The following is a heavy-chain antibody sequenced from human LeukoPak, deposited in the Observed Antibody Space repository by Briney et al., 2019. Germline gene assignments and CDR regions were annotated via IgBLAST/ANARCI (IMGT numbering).Heavy chain of an antibody. CDR2: IKQDGSEK. Sequence: GGSLRLSCAASGLTFTGHWMHWVRQAPGKGPVWVANIKQDGSEKYYVDSVKGRFTISRDNAKNSLYLQMNSLRAEDTAVYYCARDRFGDYAEDYWGQGTLVTVSS. D-gene: IGHD3-10*01. CDR3: ARDRFGDYAEDY. CDR1: GLTFTGHW. V-gene: IGHV3-7*01. J-gene: IGHJ4*02.